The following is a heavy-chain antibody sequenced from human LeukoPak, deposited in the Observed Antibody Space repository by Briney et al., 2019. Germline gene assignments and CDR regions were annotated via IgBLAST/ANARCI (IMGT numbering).Heavy chain of an antibody. V-gene: IGHV1-69*13. D-gene: IGHD3-3*01. J-gene: IGHJ4*02. CDR3: ASLKGHYDFWSGYYFDY. CDR1: GGTFSSYA. CDR2: IIPIFGTA. Sequence: GASVKVSCKASGGTFSSYAISWVRQAPGQGLEWMGGIIPIFGTANYAQKFQGRVTITADESTSTAYMELSSLRSEDTAVYYCASLKGHYDFWSGYYFDYWGQGTLVTVSS.